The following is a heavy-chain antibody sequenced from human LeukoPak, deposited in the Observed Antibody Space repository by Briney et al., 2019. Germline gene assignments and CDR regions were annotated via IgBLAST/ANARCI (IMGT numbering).Heavy chain of an antibody. J-gene: IGHJ5*02. D-gene: IGHD6-6*01. Sequence: VASVKVSCKASGYTFTSYDINWVRQATGQGLEWMGWMNPNSGNTGYAQKFQGRVTMTRNTSISTAYMELSSLRSEDTAVYYCARASSSSPRYWFDPWGQGTLVTVSS. V-gene: IGHV1-8*01. CDR2: MNPNSGNT. CDR3: ARASSSSPRYWFDP. CDR1: GYTFTSYD.